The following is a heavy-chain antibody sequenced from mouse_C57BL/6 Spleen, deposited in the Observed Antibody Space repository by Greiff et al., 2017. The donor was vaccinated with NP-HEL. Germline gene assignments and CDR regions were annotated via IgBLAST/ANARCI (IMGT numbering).Heavy chain of an antibody. CDR1: GFSLTSYG. V-gene: IGHV2-2*01. CDR2: IWSSGST. D-gene: IGHD1-1*01. J-gene: IGHJ4*01. CDR3: ARKLRYYAMDY. Sequence: VKLMESGPGLVQPSQSLSITCTVSGFSLTSYGVHWVRQSPGKGLEWLGVIWSSGSTDYNAAFISRLSISKDNSKSQVFFKMNSLQADDTAIYYCARKLRYYAMDYWGQGTSVIVSS.